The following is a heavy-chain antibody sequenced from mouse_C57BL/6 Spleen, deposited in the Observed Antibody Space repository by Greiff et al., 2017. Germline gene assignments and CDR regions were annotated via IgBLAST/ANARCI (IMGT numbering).Heavy chain of an antibody. V-gene: IGHV1-64*01. J-gene: IGHJ4*01. CDR2: IHPNSGST. CDR1: GYTFTSYW. Sequence: QVQLQQPGAELVKPGASVKLSCKASGYTFTSYWMHWVKQRPGQGLEWIGMIHPNSGSTNYNEKFKSKATLTVDKSSSTAYMPLSSLTSEDSAVYYCASASVVSTDYSMDYWGQGTSVTVSS. D-gene: IGHD1-1*01. CDR3: ASASVVSTDYSMDY.